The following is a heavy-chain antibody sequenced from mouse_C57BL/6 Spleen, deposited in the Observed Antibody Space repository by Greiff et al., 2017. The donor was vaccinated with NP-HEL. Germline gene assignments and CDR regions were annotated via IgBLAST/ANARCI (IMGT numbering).Heavy chain of an antibody. CDR3: AWGSTMVTTGLGVFAY. Sequence: QVTLKESGPGILQSSQTLSLTCSFSGFSLSTSGMGVSWIRQPSGKGLEWLAHIYWDDDKRYNPSLKSRLTISKDTSRNQVFLKITSVDTADTATYYCAWGSTMVTTGLGVFAYWGQGTLVTVSA. CDR2: IYWDDDK. J-gene: IGHJ3*01. D-gene: IGHD2-2*01. CDR1: GFSLSTSGMG. V-gene: IGHV8-12*01.